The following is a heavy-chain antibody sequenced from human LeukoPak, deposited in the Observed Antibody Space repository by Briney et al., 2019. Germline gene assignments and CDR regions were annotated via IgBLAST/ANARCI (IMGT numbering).Heavy chain of an antibody. V-gene: IGHV4-4*02. J-gene: IGHJ4*02. Sequence: PSETLSLTCGVSGGSISNTNWWSWVRQPPGQGLEWIGEISLTGLTHYNPSLESRVTVSLDKSKNQLSLNLTSVTAADTAVYYCSRENGAFSPPGYWGQGTLVTVLS. D-gene: IGHD2-8*01. CDR2: ISLTGLT. CDR3: SRENGAFSPPGY. CDR1: GGSISNTNW.